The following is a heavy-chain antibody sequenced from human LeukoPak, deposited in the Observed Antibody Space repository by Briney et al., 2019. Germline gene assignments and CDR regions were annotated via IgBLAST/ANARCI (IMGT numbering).Heavy chain of an antibody. V-gene: IGHV3-48*01. J-gene: IGHJ4*02. CDR2: ISSSSGTI. CDR1: GFTFSSYS. CDR3: AEGTYYDSSGYDDY. D-gene: IGHD3-22*01. Sequence: PGGSLRLSCAASGFTFSSYSMNWVRQAPGKGLEWVSYISSSSGTILYADSVKGRFTISRDNSKNTLYLQMNSLRAEDTAVYYCAEGTYYDSSGYDDYWGQGTLVTVSS.